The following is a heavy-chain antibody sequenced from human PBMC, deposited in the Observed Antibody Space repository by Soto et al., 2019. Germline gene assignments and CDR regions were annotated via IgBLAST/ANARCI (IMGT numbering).Heavy chain of an antibody. CDR1: GYSISSSNW. J-gene: IGHJ3*02. Sequence: SETLSLTCAVSGYSISSSNWWGWIRPPPGKRLEWIGYIYYSGNIYYNPSLKSRVTMSVDTSKNQFSQNLSSVTAVDTAVYYCARNRLGVDAFDIWGQGTMVTVSS. CDR3: ARNRLGVDAFDI. CDR2: IYYSGNI. D-gene: IGHD6-19*01. V-gene: IGHV4-28*05.